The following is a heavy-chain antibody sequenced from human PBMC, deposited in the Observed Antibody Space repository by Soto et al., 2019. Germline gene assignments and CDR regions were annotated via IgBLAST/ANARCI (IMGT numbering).Heavy chain of an antibody. CDR3: ARGRRWLQLRAFDI. Sequence: SETLSLTCAVYGGSFSGYYWSWIRQPPGKGLEWIGEINHSGSTNYNPSLKSRVTISVDTSKNQFSLKLSSVTAADTAVYYCARGRRWLQLRAFDIWGRGTMVTVSS. CDR1: GGSFSGYY. CDR2: INHSGST. D-gene: IGHD5-12*01. V-gene: IGHV4-34*01. J-gene: IGHJ3*02.